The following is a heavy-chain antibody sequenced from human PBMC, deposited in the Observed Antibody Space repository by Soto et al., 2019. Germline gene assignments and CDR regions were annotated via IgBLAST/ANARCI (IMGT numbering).Heavy chain of an antibody. CDR1: GGSISRGGYS. Sequence: QLQLQESGSGLVKPSQTLSLTCAVSGGSISRGGYSWSWIRQPPGKGLEWIGYIYHSGSTYYNPSLKSRVTIPVDRSKNKFSLKLSSVTAADTAVYYCASGAVANWFDPWGQETLVTVSS. J-gene: IGHJ5*02. CDR2: IYHSGST. V-gene: IGHV4-30-2*01. CDR3: ASGAVANWFDP. D-gene: IGHD3-10*01.